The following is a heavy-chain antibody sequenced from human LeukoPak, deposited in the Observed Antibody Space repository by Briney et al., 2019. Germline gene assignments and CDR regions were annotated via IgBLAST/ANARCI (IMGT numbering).Heavy chain of an antibody. V-gene: IGHV3-48*01. CDR1: GFTFGDYA. D-gene: IGHD3-10*01. CDR2: ISSSSSTI. J-gene: IGHJ6*03. CDR3: ARDRGSVLLWFGELLADGDPRYMDV. Sequence: QSGGCLRLSCTASGFTFGDYAMSLVRQAPGKGLEWVSYISSSSSTIYYADSVKGRFTISRDNAKNSLYLQMNSLRAEDTAVYYCARDRGSVLLWFGELLADGDPRYMDVWGKGTTVTVSS.